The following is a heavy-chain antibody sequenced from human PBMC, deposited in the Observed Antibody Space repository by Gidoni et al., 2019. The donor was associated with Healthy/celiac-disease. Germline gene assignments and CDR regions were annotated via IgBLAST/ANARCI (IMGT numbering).Heavy chain of an antibody. CDR2: INHSGST. J-gene: IGHJ4*02. V-gene: IGHV4-34*01. D-gene: IGHD2-21*01. CDR3: ARVGGIVVVIATRLIPPYFDY. Sequence: QVQLQQWGAGLLKPSETLSPTCAVYGGSFSGSYWSWYRQPPGKGLEWIGEINHSGSTNYNPSLNSRVTISVDTSKNQFSLKLSSVTAADTAVYYCARVGGIVVVIATRLIPPYFDYWGQGTLVTVSS. CDR1: GGSFSGSY.